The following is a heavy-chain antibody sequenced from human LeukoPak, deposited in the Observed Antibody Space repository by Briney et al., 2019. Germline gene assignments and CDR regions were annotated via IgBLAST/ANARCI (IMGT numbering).Heavy chain of an antibody. V-gene: IGHV3-30*03. D-gene: IGHD6-19*01. CDR1: GFTFSSYG. CDR3: ARGHSSGWYVGLDY. CDR2: ISYDGSNK. J-gene: IGHJ4*02. Sequence: GGSLRLSCAASGFTFSSYGMHWVRQAPGKGLEWVAVISYDGSNKYYADSVKGRFTISRDNSKNTLYLQMNSLRAEDTAVYYCARGHSSGWYVGLDYWGQGTLVTVSS.